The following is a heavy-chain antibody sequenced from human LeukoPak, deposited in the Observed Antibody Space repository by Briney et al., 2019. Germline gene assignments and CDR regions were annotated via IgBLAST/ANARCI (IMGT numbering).Heavy chain of an antibody. CDR2: IKQDGSEK. Sequence: GGSLRLSCAASGFTFSSYWMSWVRQAPGKGREGVANIKQDGSEKYYLDSVKGLFTISRDNAKNSLYLQMNSLRAEDTAVYYCARMKRADPSPIDYWGQGTLVTVSS. CDR3: ARMKRADPSPIDY. V-gene: IGHV3-7*01. J-gene: IGHJ4*02. CDR1: GFTFSSYW.